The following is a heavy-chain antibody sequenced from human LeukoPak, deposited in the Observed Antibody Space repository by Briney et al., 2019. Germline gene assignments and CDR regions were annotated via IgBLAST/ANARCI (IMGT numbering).Heavy chain of an antibody. Sequence: GGSLRLSCAASGFTFSSYAMSWVRQAPGKGLERVSAISGSGGSTYYADSVKGRFTISRDNSKNTLYLQMNSLRAEDTAVYYCAKGHSCSGGSCYSWLFDYWGQGTLVTVSS. CDR1: GFTFSSYA. D-gene: IGHD2-15*01. CDR2: ISGSGGST. J-gene: IGHJ4*02. CDR3: AKGHSCSGGSCYSWLFDY. V-gene: IGHV3-23*01.